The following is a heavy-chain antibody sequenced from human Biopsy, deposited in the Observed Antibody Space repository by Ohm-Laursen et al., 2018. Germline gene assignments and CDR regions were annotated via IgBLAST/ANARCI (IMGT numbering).Heavy chain of an antibody. V-gene: IGHV3-9*01. CDR3: TKRRTAVRPFDS. CDR1: GFVFSDYG. D-gene: IGHD6-25*01. Sequence: SLRLSCAASGFVFSDYGMHWVRQAPGKGLEWVSGISGSSNNIIYADSVRGRFTISRDNAKSSLYLEMNSLRSEDTAFYYCTKRRTAVRPFDSWGHGTLVTVSS. CDR2: ISGSSNNI. J-gene: IGHJ4*01.